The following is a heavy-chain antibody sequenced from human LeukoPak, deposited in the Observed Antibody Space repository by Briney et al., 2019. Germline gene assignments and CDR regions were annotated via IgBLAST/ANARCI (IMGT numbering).Heavy chain of an antibody. V-gene: IGHV3-66*01. Sequence: GGSLRLSCAASGFTFSNAWMSWVRQAPGKGLEWVSLIYSRGDTKYADSVKGRFTISRDNSRNTLYLQMNSLRVEDTAVYFCAKFVGDSHYYYYYMDVWGKGTTVTVSS. CDR1: GFTFSNAW. CDR2: IYSRGDT. CDR3: AKFVGDSHYYYYYMDV. D-gene: IGHD3-10*01. J-gene: IGHJ6*03.